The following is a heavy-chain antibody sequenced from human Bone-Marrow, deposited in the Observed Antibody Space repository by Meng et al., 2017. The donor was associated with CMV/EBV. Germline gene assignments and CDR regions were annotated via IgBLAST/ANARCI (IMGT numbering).Heavy chain of an antibody. Sequence: ASVKVSCKASGYTFTSYGISWVRQAPGQGLEWMGWISAYNGNTNYAQKLQGRVTMTTDTSTSTAYMELSSLKASDTAMYYCARAKRVCSSTSCYGNWFDPWGQGTLVTVSS. J-gene: IGHJ5*02. D-gene: IGHD2-2*01. V-gene: IGHV1-18*01. CDR3: ARAKRVCSSTSCYGNWFDP. CDR1: GYTFTSYG. CDR2: ISAYNGNT.